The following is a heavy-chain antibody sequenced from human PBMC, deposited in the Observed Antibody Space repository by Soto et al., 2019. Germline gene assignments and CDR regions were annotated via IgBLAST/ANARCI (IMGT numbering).Heavy chain of an antibody. D-gene: IGHD5-12*01. V-gene: IGHV3-30-3*01. J-gene: IGHJ4*02. CDR1: GFTFSSYA. CDR2: ISYDGSNK. Sequence: ESGGGVVQPGRSLRLSCAASGFTFSSYAMHWVRQAPGKGLEWVAVISYDGSNKYYADSVKGRFTISRDNSKNTLYLQMNSLRAEETAVYYCARGEWLQLRKGDIDYWGQGSLVTVSS. CDR3: ARGEWLQLRKGDIDY.